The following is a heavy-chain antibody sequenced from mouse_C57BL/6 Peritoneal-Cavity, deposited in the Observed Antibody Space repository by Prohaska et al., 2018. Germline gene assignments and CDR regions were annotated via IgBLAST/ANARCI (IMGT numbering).Heavy chain of an antibody. J-gene: IGHJ4*01. Sequence: EVKLEESGGGLVQPGGSMKLSRVASGFTFSNYWMNWVRQSPEKGLEWVAQIRLKSDNYATHYAESVKGRFTISRDDSKSSVYLQMNNLRAEDTGIYYCTKTAYYAMDYWGQGTSVTVSS. V-gene: IGHV6-3*01. CDR2: IRLKSDNYAT. CDR1: GFTFSNYW. D-gene: IGHD4-1*01. CDR3: TKTAYYAMDY.